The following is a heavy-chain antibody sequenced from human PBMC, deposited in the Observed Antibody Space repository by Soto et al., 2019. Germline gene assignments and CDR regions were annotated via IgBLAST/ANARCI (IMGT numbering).Heavy chain of an antibody. J-gene: IGHJ6*02. CDR3: ARDGGWFGELLYYYYGMDV. D-gene: IGHD3-10*01. CDR1: GFTFSSYS. V-gene: IGHV3-21*01. Sequence: GGSLRLSCAASGFTFSSYSMNWVRQAPGKGLEWVSSISSSSSYIYYADSVKGRFTISRDNAKNSLYLQMNSLRAEDTAVYYCARDGGWFGELLYYYYGMDVWGQGTTFTVSS. CDR2: ISSSSSYI.